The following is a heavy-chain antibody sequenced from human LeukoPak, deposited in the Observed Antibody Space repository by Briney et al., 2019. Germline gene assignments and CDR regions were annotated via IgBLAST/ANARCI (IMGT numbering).Heavy chain of an antibody. CDR1: GGSFSGYY. D-gene: IGHD5-12*01. CDR3: ARVLRGYSGSYRD. V-gene: IGHV4-34*01. J-gene: IGHJ4*02. CDR2: VNHSGST. Sequence: SETLSLTCAVYGGSFSGYYWSWIRQPPGKGLEWIGEVNHSGSTNYNPSLKSRVTISVDTSKNQFSLKLSSVTAADTAVYYCARVLRGYSGSYRDWGQGTPVTVSS.